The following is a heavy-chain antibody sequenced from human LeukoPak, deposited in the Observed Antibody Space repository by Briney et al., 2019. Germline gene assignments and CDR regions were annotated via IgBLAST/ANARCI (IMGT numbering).Heavy chain of an antibody. Sequence: GGSLRLSCAASGFTVSSNYMSWVRQAPGKGLEWVSVIYSGGSTYYADSVKGRFTISRDNSKNTLYLQMISLRAEDTAVYYCARERKYSSSSDFDYWGQGTLVTVSS. CDR3: ARERKYSSSSDFDY. J-gene: IGHJ4*02. V-gene: IGHV3-66*02. D-gene: IGHD6-6*01. CDR1: GFTVSSNY. CDR2: IYSGGST.